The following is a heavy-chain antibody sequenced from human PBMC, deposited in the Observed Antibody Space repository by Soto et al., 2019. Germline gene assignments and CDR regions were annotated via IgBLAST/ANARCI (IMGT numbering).Heavy chain of an antibody. CDR3: ARHYDFWSGSPFDP. Sequence: PSETLSLTCPVSGGSISSYYWSWIRQPPGKGLEWIGYIYYSGSTNYNPSLKSRVTISVDTSKNQFSLKLSSVTAADTAVYYCARHYDFWSGSPFDPWGQGALVTVSS. J-gene: IGHJ5*02. D-gene: IGHD3-3*01. CDR1: GGSISSYY. V-gene: IGHV4-59*01. CDR2: IYYSGST.